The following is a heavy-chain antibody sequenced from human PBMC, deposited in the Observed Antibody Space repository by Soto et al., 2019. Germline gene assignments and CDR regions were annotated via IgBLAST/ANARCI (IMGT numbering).Heavy chain of an antibody. Sequence: GGSLRLSCAASGFTFSSYAMSWVRQAPGKGLEWVAVISYDGSNKYYADSVKGRFTISRDNSKNTLYLQMNSLRAEDTAVYYCAKDFGVVDAFDIWGQGTMVTVSS. CDR1: GFTFSSYA. J-gene: IGHJ3*02. V-gene: IGHV3-30*18. CDR2: ISYDGSNK. CDR3: AKDFGVVDAFDI. D-gene: IGHD3-3*01.